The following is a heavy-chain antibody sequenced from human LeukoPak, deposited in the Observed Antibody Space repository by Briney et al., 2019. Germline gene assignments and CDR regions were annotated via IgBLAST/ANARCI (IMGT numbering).Heavy chain of an antibody. CDR2: ISAHNGNT. CDR3: ARDKGTVATYYYYYMDV. J-gene: IGHJ6*03. Sequence: ASVKVSCKASGYTFNSYGISWVRQAPGQGLEWMGWISAHNGNTNYEEEVQGRVTMTTDTSTSKAYMELRSLRSDDTAVYYCARDKGTVATYYYYYMDVWGKGTTVTVSS. CDR1: GYTFNSYG. D-gene: IGHD6-19*01. V-gene: IGHV1-18*01.